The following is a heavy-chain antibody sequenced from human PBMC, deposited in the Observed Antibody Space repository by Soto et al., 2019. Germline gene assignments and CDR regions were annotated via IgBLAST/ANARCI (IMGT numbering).Heavy chain of an antibody. Sequence: EVQLLESGGGLVQPGGSLRLSCTASGFTFSNYAMGWVRQAPGKGLEWVSVISGGADDTHYADSVKGRFTISRDNSKNTLYVQMDSLRGEDTAVYYCAKAINDYYAPLDYWGQGMRVTVSS. CDR2: ISGGADDT. CDR1: GFTFSNYA. J-gene: IGHJ4*02. CDR3: AKAINDYYAPLDY. D-gene: IGHD3-3*01. V-gene: IGHV3-23*01.